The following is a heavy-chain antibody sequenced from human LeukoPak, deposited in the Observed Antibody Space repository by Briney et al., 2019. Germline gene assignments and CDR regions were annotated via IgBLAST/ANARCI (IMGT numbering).Heavy chain of an antibody. J-gene: IGHJ4*02. CDR2: INAGNGNT. V-gene: IGHV1-3*01. D-gene: IGHD6-13*01. CDR1: GYTFTNFT. Sequence: ASVKVSCKASGYTFTNFTIHWVRQAPGQRLEWMGWINAGNGNTKYSQKFQGRVTITRDTSASTAYMELSSLRSEDTAVYYCAREGGSNDYWGQGTLVTVSS. CDR3: AREGGSNDY.